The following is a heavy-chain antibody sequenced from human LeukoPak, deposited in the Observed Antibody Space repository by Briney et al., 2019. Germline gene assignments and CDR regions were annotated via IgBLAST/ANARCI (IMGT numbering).Heavy chain of an antibody. CDR3: AKRGPDGESPAVIHWYFDL. CDR2: ISGSGGNT. J-gene: IGHJ2*01. Sequence: GGSLRLSCAASGFTFGSYAMTWVRQAPGEGLEWVSAISGSGGNTYFADSVKGRFTISRDNSKDTLYLQLNRLRAEDTAVYYCAKRGPDGESPAVIHWYFDLWGRGTLVTVSS. CDR1: GFTFGSYA. D-gene: IGHD2-2*01. V-gene: IGHV3-23*01.